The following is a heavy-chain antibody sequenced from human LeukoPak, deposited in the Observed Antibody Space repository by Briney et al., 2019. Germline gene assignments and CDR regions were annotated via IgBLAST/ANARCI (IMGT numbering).Heavy chain of an antibody. D-gene: IGHD3-10*01. CDR2: ISTGGITI. J-gene: IGHJ6*02. CDR1: GFSFTSYE. Sequence: GGSLSLSCAASGFSFTSYEMNWVRQAPGKGLEWVSYISTGGITIYYADSVKGRFTISRDNAKNSLYLQMNSLRAEDTAVYYCARRGYYYYGLDAWGQGTTVTVSS. CDR3: ARRGYYYYGLDA. V-gene: IGHV3-48*03.